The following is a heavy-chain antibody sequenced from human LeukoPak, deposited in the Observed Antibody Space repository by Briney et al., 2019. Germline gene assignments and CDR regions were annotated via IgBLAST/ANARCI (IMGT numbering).Heavy chain of an antibody. D-gene: IGHD3-22*01. CDR2: IYSGGST. Sequence: GGSLRLSCAASGFTVSSNYVSWVRQAPGKGLEWVSVIYSGGSTYYADSVKGRFTISRDNSKNTLYLQMNSLRAEDTAVYYCARDPHTMIVVAADAFDIWGQGTMVTVSS. V-gene: IGHV3-66*01. CDR1: GFTVSSNY. J-gene: IGHJ3*02. CDR3: ARDPHTMIVVAADAFDI.